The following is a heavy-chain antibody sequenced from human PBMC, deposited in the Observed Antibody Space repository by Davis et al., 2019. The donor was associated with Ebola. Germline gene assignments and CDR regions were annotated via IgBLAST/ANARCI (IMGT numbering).Heavy chain of an antibody. CDR1: GGSISNYY. D-gene: IGHD6-19*01. CDR2: IYTSGST. J-gene: IGHJ4*02. CDR3: ARDRGSRGWTDY. Sequence: PSETLSLTCTVSGGSISNYYWGWIRQPAGKGLEWIGRIYTSGSTNYNPSLKSRVTMSVDTSKNQFSLNLSSVTAADTAVYYCARDRGSRGWTDYWGQGTLVTVSS. V-gene: IGHV4-4*07.